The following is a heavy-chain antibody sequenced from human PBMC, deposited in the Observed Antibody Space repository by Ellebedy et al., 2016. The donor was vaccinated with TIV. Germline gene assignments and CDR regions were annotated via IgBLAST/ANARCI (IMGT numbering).Heavy chain of an antibody. CDR2: INHSGST. CDR1: GGSISRYY. CDR3: ATRGYSSGWSDY. D-gene: IGHD6-19*01. J-gene: IGHJ4*02. Sequence: MPSETLSLTCTVSGGSISRYYWSWIRQPPGKGLEWIGEINHSGSTNYNPSLKSRVTISVDTSKNQFSLKLSSVTAADTAVYYCATRGYSSGWSDYWGQGTLVTVSS. V-gene: IGHV4-34*01.